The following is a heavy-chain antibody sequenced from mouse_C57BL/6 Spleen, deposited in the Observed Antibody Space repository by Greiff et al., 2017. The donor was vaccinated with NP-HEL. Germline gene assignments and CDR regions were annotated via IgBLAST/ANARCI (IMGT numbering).Heavy chain of an antibody. CDR1: GYTFTSYW. CDR2: IDPSDSYT. D-gene: IGHD3-2*02. J-gene: IGHJ2*01. CDR3: ARPDSSGDYFDY. Sequence: VQLQQPGAELVKPGASVKLSCKASGYTFTSYWMQWVKQRPGQGLEWIGEIDPSDSYTNYNQKFKGKATLTVDTSSSTAYMQLSSLTSEDSAVYYCARPDSSGDYFDYWGQGTTLTVSS. V-gene: IGHV1-50*01.